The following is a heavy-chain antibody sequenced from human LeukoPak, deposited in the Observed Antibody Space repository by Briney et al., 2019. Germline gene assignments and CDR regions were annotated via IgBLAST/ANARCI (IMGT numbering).Heavy chain of an antibody. D-gene: IGHD2-15*01. V-gene: IGHV1-69*04. J-gene: IGHJ4*02. CDR1: GGTIPNYD. CDR3: ATLCSGGFCYVDY. Sequence: SVKVSCKASGGTIPNYDISWVRQAPGQGLEWMGRFVPSVDVANYSPKFRGRVTITADKSTTTVFMELSSLRSEDTAVYYCATLCSGGFCYVDYWGQGILVTVSS. CDR2: FVPSVDVA.